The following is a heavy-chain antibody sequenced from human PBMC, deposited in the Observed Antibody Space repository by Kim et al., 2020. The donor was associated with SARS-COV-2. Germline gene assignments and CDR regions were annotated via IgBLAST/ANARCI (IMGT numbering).Heavy chain of an antibody. J-gene: IGHJ3*02. CDR1: GFTFSAYD. D-gene: IGHD3-16*01. V-gene: IGHV3-48*02. CDR2: ITKSSTTI. CDR3: VRDRMGGAFDI. Sequence: GGSLRLSCATSGFTFSAYDMNWVRRAPGKGLEWLSFITKSSTTIYYANSVKGRFTISRDNAKNSLYLQMNSLRDEDSALYYCVRDRMGGAFDIWGQGTMATLSS.